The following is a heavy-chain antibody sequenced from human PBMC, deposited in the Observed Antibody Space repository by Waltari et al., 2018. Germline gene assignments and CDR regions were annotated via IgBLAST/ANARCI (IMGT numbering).Heavy chain of an antibody. J-gene: IGHJ4*02. CDR2: ISPDGSEK. CDR3: ARGGTYWVDY. D-gene: IGHD1-26*01. Sequence: EVQLVQSGGDLVRPGGSLRPACAASGFTFSNSWMGWVRQAPGKGLEWMAYISPDGSEKYYVDSVKGRFTISRDNAENSLYLQMTSLRAEDTAVYYCARGGTYWVDYWGQGALVTVSS. V-gene: IGHV3-7*01. CDR1: GFTFSNSW.